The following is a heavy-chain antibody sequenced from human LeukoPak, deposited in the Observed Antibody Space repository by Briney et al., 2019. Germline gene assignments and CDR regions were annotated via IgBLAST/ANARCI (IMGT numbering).Heavy chain of an antibody. D-gene: IGHD1-1*01. CDR2: ISWNSGSI. CDR3: AKGLDWNEYFDY. Sequence: PGRSLRLSCAASGFTFDDYAMHWVRQAPGKGLEWVSGISWNSGSIGYADSVKGRFTISRDNAENSLYLQMNSLRAEDTALYYCAKGLDWNEYFDYWGQGTLVTVSS. CDR1: GFTFDDYA. V-gene: IGHV3-9*01. J-gene: IGHJ4*02.